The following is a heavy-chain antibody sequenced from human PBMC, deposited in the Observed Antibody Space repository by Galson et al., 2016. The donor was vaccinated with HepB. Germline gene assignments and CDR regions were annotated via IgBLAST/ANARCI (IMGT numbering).Heavy chain of an antibody. V-gene: IGHV5-51*01. CDR1: GYTFTNHW. Sequence: QSGAEVKKPGKSLKISCKASGYTFTNHWIAWVRQTPGKGLEWMGIIYPGDPETMYSPSYQGQVTISVTKSISTAHLQWSSLKASDTAMSYCARRYKYALDYWGQGTLVTVSS. CDR3: ARRYKYALDY. J-gene: IGHJ4*02. CDR2: IYPGDPET. D-gene: IGHD5-24*01.